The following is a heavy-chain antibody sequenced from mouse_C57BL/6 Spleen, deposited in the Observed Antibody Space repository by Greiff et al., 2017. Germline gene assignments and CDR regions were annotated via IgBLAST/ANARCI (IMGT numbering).Heavy chain of an antibody. CDR1: GFTFSSYA. CDR2: ISDGGSYT. Sequence: EVKLVESGGGLVKPGGSLKLSCAASGFTFSSYAMSWVRQTPEKRLAWVATISDGGSYTYYPDNVQGRFTISRDNDKNNLYLQMSHLKSEDTAMYYCARDTVTTEDYWYFDVWGTGTTVTVSS. V-gene: IGHV5-4*01. J-gene: IGHJ1*03. CDR3: ARDTVTTEDYWYFDV. D-gene: IGHD2-2*01.